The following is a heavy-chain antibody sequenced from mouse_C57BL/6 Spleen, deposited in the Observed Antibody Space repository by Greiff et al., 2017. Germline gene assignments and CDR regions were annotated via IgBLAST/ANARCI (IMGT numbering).Heavy chain of an antibody. CDR3: ARTTPYYFDY. CDR1: GYTFTDYN. CDR2: INPNNGGT. Sequence: EVKLQESGPELVKPGASVKMSCKASGYTFTDYNMHWVKQSHGKSLEWIGYINPNNGGTSYNQKFKGKATLTVNKSSSTAYMELRSLTSEDSAVYYCARTTPYYFDYWGQGTTLTVSS. D-gene: IGHD1-1*01. J-gene: IGHJ2*01. V-gene: IGHV1-22*01.